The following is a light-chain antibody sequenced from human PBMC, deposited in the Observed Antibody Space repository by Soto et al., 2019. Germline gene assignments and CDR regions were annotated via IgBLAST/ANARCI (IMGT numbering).Light chain of an antibody. V-gene: IGLV2-23*01. CDR3: YSYAGRNLYV. J-gene: IGLJ1*01. Sequence: QSALTQPASVSGSPGQSITISCTGTSSDVGGYNLVSWYQQHPGKAPKLMIYEGSQRPSGVSNRFSGSKSGNTASLTISGLQAEDEADYYCYSYAGRNLYVFGTGTKVNV. CDR1: SSDVGGYNL. CDR2: EGS.